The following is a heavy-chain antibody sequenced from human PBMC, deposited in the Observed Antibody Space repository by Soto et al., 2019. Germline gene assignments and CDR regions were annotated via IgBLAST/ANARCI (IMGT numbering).Heavy chain of an antibody. CDR2: IYYSGST. CDR1: GGSISSYY. J-gene: IGHJ6*02. D-gene: IGHD3-10*01. V-gene: IGHV4-59*08. CDR3: ARHAEVMVRGVITPFYYYGMDV. Sequence: SETLSLTCTVSGGSISSYYWSWIRQPPGKGLEWIGYIYYSGSTNYNPSLKSRVTISVDTSENQFSLKLSSVTAADTAVYYCARHAEVMVRGVITPFYYYGMDVWGQGTTVTVS.